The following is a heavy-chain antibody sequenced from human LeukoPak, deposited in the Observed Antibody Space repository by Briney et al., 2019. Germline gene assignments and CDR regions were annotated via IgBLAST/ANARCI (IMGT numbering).Heavy chain of an antibody. CDR1: GGSFSGYY. D-gene: IGHD3-22*01. Sequence: PSETLSLTCAVYGGSFSGYYWSWIRQPPGKGLEWIGEINHSGSTNYNPSLKSRVTISVDTSKNQFSLKLSSVTAADTAVYYCARGHPTYYYDSSGYPPLFFVWGKGTTVTVSS. CDR3: ARGHPTYYYDSSGYPPLFFV. CDR2: INHSGST. J-gene: IGHJ6*04. V-gene: IGHV4-34*01.